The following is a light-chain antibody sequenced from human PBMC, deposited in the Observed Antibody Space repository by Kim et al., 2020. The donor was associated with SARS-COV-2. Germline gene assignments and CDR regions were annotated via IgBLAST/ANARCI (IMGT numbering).Light chain of an antibody. CDR3: QQYNNWPSLT. Sequence: SPGERAPLSCMSSQLVTSNSAWYHQKPRQAPTLLIYGASPRATGIPARFSGSGSVTEFTLTISSLQSEDFAVYYCQQYNNWPSLTFGGGTKVDIK. V-gene: IGKV3-15*01. CDR1: QLVTSN. CDR2: GAS. J-gene: IGKJ4*01.